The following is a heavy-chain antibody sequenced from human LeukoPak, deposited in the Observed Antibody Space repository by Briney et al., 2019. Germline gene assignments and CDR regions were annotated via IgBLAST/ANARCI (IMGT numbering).Heavy chain of an antibody. CDR2: INESGTS. CDR3: ARDKPANNWNYKSSGAFDI. CDR1: GGSISSSSYY. Sequence: PSETLSLTCTVSGGSISSSSYYWGWIRQPPGKGLEWIGEINESGTSKYSPSLKSRVTMSVDTSKNQFSLKLSSVTAADTAVYYCARDKPANNWNYKSSGAFDIWGQGTMVTVSS. D-gene: IGHD1-7*01. J-gene: IGHJ3*02. V-gene: IGHV4-39*07.